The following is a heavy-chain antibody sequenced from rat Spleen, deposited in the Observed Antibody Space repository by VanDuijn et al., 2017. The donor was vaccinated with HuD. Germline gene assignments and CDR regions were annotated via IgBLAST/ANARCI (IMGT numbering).Heavy chain of an antibody. CDR3: ARYGAYYYDGSYYYFDY. D-gene: IGHD1-12*02. V-gene: IGHV2-27*01. J-gene: IGHJ2*01. CDR1: GFSLTSYH. Sequence: QVQLKESGPGLVQPSQTLSLTCTVSGFSLTSYHVHWVRQPPGNGLDWMGRRQNGGSTDYHSALKSRLIISRDTSKSQVLLKMNSLQTEDTAMYFCARYGAYYYDGSYYYFDYWGQGVMVTVSS. CDR2: RQNGGST.